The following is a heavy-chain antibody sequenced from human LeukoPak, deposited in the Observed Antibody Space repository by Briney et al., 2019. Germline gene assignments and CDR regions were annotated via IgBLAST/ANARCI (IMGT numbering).Heavy chain of an antibody. CDR3: ARQYYYYYGMDV. Sequence: SETLSLTCTVSGGSISSYYWSWIRQPPGKGLEWIGYIYYSGSTNYKPSLKSRVTISVDTSKNQFSLKLSSVTAADTAVYYCARQYYYYYGMDVWGQGTTVTVSS. V-gene: IGHV4-59*08. CDR2: IYYSGST. J-gene: IGHJ6*02. CDR1: GGSISSYY.